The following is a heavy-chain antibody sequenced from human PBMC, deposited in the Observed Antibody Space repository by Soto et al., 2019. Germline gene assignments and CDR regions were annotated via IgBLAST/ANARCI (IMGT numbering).Heavy chain of an antibody. CDR3: ARVGAGYSYGYVY. CDR2: INPNSGGT. D-gene: IGHD5-18*01. V-gene: IGHV1-2*04. J-gene: IGHJ4*02. CDR1: GYTFTGYY. Sequence: QVQLVQSGAEVKKPGASVKVSCKASGYTFTGYYMHWVRQAPGQGLEWVGWINPNSGGTNYAQKFQGWVTMTRATSISTAYMGLSRRRSDDTAVYYCARVGAGYSYGYVYWGQGTLFTFS.